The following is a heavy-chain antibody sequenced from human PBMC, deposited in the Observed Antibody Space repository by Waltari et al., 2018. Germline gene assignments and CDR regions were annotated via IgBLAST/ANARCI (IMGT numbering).Heavy chain of an antibody. J-gene: IGHJ5*02. V-gene: IGHV1-69*04. CDR3: ASNSGYVGFWFDP. CDR1: GGTFSSYA. D-gene: IGHD5-12*01. Sequence: QVQLVQSGAEVKKPGSSVKVSCKASGGTFSSYAISWVRQAPGQGLEWMGRISPILGIANYAQKFQGRVTITADKSTSPAYMELSSLRSEDTAVYYCASNSGYVGFWFDPWGQGTLVTVSS. CDR2: ISPILGIA.